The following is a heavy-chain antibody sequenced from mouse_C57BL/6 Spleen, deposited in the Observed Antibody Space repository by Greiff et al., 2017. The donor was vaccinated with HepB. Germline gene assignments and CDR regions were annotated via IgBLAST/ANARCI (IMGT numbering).Heavy chain of an antibody. D-gene: IGHD3-3*01. V-gene: IGHV5-6*01. CDR1: GFTFGSYG. CDR2: ISSGGSYT. CDR3: ARQAGPYYYAMDY. J-gene: IGHJ4*01. Sequence: EVKLVESGGDLVKPGGSLKLSCAASGFTFGSYGMSWVRQTPDKRLEWVATISSGGSYTYYPDSVKGRFTISRDNAKNTLYLQMSSLKSEDTAMYYCARQAGPYYYAMDYWGQGTSVTVSS.